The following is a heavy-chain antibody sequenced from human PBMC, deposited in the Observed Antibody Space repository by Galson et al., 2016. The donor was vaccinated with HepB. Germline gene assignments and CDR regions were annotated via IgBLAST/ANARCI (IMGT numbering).Heavy chain of an antibody. Sequence: SLRLSCAASGFTFYYYAMSWVRQAPGKGLEWVSGIFGNGGSTYYADSVKGRFTISRDNSKNTLYLQMNSLRAEDTAVYYCAKRGQQLTGNWYFDLWGRGTLVTVSS. CDR2: IFGNGGST. V-gene: IGHV3-23*01. D-gene: IGHD6-13*01. CDR1: GFTFYYYA. CDR3: AKRGQQLTGNWYFDL. J-gene: IGHJ2*01.